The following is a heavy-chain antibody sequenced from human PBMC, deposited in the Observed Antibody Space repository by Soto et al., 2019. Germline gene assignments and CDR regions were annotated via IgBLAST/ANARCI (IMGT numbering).Heavy chain of an antibody. V-gene: IGHV3-49*04. Sequence: SVRLSCTASGFNFRDSSMRWVHQAPGKGLEWISFIRRKDYGVTTEYAAAVKDRFTISRDDSNNIDYLEMNSLKTEDTARYYCAREQGAFTCIRGDVESWG. CDR3: AREQGAFTCIRGDVES. J-gene: IGHJ6*01. CDR2: IRRKDYGVTT. CDR1: GFNFRDSS. D-gene: IGHD3-10*01.